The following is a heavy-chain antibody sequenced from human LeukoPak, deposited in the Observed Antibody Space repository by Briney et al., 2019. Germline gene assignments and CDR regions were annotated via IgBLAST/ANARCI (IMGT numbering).Heavy chain of an antibody. J-gene: IGHJ4*02. CDR1: GFTFSRYW. D-gene: IGHD3-22*01. CDR3: ARGGYYYDSSGYLY. CDR2: IKQDGSEK. V-gene: IGHV3-7*04. Sequence: GGSLRLSCAASGFTFSRYWMSWVRQAPGKGLEWVANIKQDGSEKYYVDSVKGRFTISRDNAKNSLYLQMNSLRAEDTAVYYCARGGYYYDSSGYLYWGQGTLVTVSS.